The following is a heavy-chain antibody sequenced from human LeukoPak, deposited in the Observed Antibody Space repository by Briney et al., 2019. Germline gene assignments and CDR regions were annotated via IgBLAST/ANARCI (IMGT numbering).Heavy chain of an antibody. CDR3: AGVVSGINGDWFDP. CDR1: GFVFGSYT. Sequence: PGGSLRLSCAASGFVFGSYTMNWVRQGPGKGLELVSSITGRGDYMSGTDIYYADSVRGRFTISRDNAKNSVSLEMSSLRVGDTAVYYCAGVVSGINGDWFDPWGQGTLVTVSS. CDR2: ITGRGDYM. V-gene: IGHV3-21*06. D-gene: IGHD1-1*01. J-gene: IGHJ5*02.